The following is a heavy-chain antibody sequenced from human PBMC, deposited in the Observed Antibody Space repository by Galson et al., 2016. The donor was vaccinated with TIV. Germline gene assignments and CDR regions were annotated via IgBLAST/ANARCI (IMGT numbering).Heavy chain of an antibody. Sequence: CAISGDSVSGNTAAWNWVRQSPSRGLEWLGRTYYTSKWNTDYAVSVKGRIIIRPDTSMNQVSLQLSSVIPDDTAVYYCSRGNCNYGMGGAMNVWGRGTTVTVSS. D-gene: IGHD1-7*01. CDR2: TYYTSKWNT. CDR3: SRGNCNYGMGGAMNV. V-gene: IGHV6-1*01. J-gene: IGHJ6*02. CDR1: GDSVSGNTAA.